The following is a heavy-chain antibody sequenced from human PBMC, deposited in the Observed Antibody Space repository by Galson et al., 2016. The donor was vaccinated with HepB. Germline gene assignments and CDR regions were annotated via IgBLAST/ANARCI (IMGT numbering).Heavy chain of an antibody. V-gene: IGHV3-23*01. Sequence: SLRLSCAASGFTFSARAMTWVRQAPGKGLEWVSTFPATGSSASYADSVRGRFTISRDNSKNTVFLQMRSLSAEDTGVYYCAKGRDNWNYYGMDVWGQGTTVTVSS. CDR2: FPATGSSA. J-gene: IGHJ6*01. CDR3: AKGRDNWNYYGMDV. D-gene: IGHD1-1*01. CDR1: GFTFSARA.